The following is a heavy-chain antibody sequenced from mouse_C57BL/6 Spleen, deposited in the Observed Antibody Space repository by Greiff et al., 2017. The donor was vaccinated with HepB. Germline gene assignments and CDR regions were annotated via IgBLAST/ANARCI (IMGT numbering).Heavy chain of an antibody. Sequence: EVKLQESGPGLVKPSQSLSLTCSVTGYSITSGYYWNWIRQFPGNKLEWMGYISYDGSNNYNPSLKNRISITRDTSKNQFFLKLNSVTTEDTATYYCARGGYGSSLFAYWGQGTLVTVSA. CDR2: ISYDGSN. CDR3: ARGGYGSSLFAY. CDR1: GYSITSGYY. V-gene: IGHV3-6*01. D-gene: IGHD1-1*01. J-gene: IGHJ3*01.